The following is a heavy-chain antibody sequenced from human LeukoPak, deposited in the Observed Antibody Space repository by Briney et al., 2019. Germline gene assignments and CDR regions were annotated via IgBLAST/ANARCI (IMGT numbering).Heavy chain of an antibody. V-gene: IGHV1-69*04. CDR1: GGTFSSYA. CDR2: IIAILAIA. J-gene: IGHJ3*02. Sequence: SVKVSCKASGGTFSSYAISWVRQAPGQGLEWMGRIIAILAIANYAQKFQGRVTITADKSTSTAYMELSSLRSEDTAVYYCAREGGLHSGYDLRSGGAFDIWGQGTMVTVSS. CDR3: AREGGLHSGYDLRSGGAFDI. D-gene: IGHD5-12*01.